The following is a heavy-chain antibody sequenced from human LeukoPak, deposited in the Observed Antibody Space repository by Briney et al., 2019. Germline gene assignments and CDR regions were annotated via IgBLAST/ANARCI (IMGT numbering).Heavy chain of an antibody. D-gene: IGHD2-2*01. V-gene: IGHV5-51*01. Sequence: GESLKISCKASGYSFTSYWIGWVRQMPGKGPEWMGIIDPDDSDTKYNPSFQGQVSISADKSITTAYLQWSSLKASDTAMYYCARGNALPYYFDYWGQGTPVTVSA. CDR2: IDPDDSDT. J-gene: IGHJ4*02. CDR3: ARGNALPYYFDY. CDR1: GYSFTSYW.